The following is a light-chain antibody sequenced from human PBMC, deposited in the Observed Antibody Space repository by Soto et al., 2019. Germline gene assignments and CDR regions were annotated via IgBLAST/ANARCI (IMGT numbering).Light chain of an antibody. CDR1: SSNIGSNC. V-gene: IGLV1-47*01. CDR2: NNN. CDR3: AAWDDSLSGVV. Sequence: QSVLTQPPSASGTPGQRVTISCSGSSSNIGSNCVYWYQQLPGTAPKLLIYNNNQWPSGVPDRISGSKSGTSASLAISGLRSEDEADYYCAAWDDSLSGVVFGGGSKLTVL. J-gene: IGLJ2*01.